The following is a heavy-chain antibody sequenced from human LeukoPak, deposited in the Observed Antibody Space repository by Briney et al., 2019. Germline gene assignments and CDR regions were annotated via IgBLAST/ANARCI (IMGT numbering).Heavy chain of an antibody. CDR1: GFTFSSYA. V-gene: IGHV3-30-3*01. J-gene: IGHJ4*02. CDR3: AKGWFGQPDY. CDR2: ISYDGSNK. D-gene: IGHD3-10*01. Sequence: GGSLRLSCAASGFTFSSYAMHWVRQAPGKGLEWVAVISYDGSNKYYADSVKGRFTISRDNAKNSLYLQMNSLRAEDTAVYYCAKGWFGQPDYWGQGTLVTVSS.